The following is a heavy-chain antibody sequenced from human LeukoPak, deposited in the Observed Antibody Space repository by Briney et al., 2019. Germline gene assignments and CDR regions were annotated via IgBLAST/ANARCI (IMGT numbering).Heavy chain of an antibody. V-gene: IGHV3-30-3*01. J-gene: IGHJ3*02. CDR1: GLSFSSYA. Sequence: GGSLRLSCAASGLSFSSYAMHWVRQAPGKGLEWVAVISYDGTEKYYGDSVKGRFTISRDNSKNTLYLQINSLRAEDTALYYCARESEAFDIWGQGTMVTVSS. CDR3: ARESEAFDI. CDR2: ISYDGTEK.